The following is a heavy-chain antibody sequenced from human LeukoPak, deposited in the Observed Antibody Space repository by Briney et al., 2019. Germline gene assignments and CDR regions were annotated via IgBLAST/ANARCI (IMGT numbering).Heavy chain of an antibody. CDR2: IRGSGGTT. Sequence: PGGSLRLSCAASGFTFSSYAMSWVRQAPGKGLEWVSAIRGSGGTTWYADSVKGRFTISRDNSKNTLYLQMNSLRAEDTAVYYCAKGGGDYPHWYFDLWGRGTLVTVSS. V-gene: IGHV3-23*01. CDR1: GFTFSSYA. CDR3: AKGGGDYPHWYFDL. D-gene: IGHD4-17*01. J-gene: IGHJ2*01.